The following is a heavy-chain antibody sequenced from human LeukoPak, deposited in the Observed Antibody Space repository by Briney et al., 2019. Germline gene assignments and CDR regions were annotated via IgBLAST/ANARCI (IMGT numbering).Heavy chain of an antibody. J-gene: IGHJ4*02. CDR3: ARGRVVRGVTNDY. D-gene: IGHD3-10*01. CDR1: GGSISSISYY. CDR2: IYYSGST. V-gene: IGHV4-39*01. Sequence: SETLSLTCTVSGGSISSISYYWGWIRQPPGKGLEWIGSIYYSGSTYYNPSLKSRVTISVDTSKNQFSLKLSSVTAADTAVYYCARGRVVRGVTNDYWGQGTLVSVSS.